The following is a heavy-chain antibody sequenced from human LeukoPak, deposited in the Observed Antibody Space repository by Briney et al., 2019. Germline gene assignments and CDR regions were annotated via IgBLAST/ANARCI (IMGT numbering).Heavy chain of an antibody. Sequence: PSETLSLTCTVSGGSISSYYWSWIRQPPGKGLEWIGYVFYTGSTNYNPSLNSRVTISVDTSKNQFSLKLSSVTAADTALYYCARHQSFYSPFDYWGQGTLVTVSS. CDR2: VFYTGST. J-gene: IGHJ4*02. D-gene: IGHD5/OR15-5a*01. CDR3: ARHQSFYSPFDY. V-gene: IGHV4-59*08. CDR1: GGSISSYY.